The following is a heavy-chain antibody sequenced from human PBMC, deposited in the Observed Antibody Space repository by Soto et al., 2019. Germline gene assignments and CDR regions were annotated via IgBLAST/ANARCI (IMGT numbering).Heavy chain of an antibody. CDR2: ISYDGSNK. CDR1: GFTFSSYA. J-gene: IGHJ4*02. D-gene: IGHD6-19*01. Sequence: PGGSLRLSCAASGFTFSSYAMHWVCQAPGKGLEWVAVISYDGSNKYYADSVKGRFTISRGNSKNTLYLQMNSLRAEDTAVYYCARDTDSPPGVAGTGVNDYWGQGTLVTVSS. CDR3: ARDTDSPPGVAGTGVNDY. V-gene: IGHV3-30-3*01.